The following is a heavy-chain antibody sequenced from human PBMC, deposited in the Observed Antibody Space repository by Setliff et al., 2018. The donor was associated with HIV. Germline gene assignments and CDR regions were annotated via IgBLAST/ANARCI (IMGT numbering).Heavy chain of an antibody. V-gene: IGHV1-69*05. D-gene: IGHD3-22*01. J-gene: IGHJ4*02. Sequence: SVKVSCKASGGTFSSYAISWVRQAPGQGLEWMGGIIPIFGTANYAQKFQGRVTITTDESTSTAYMELSSLRSEDTAVYYCARDNYYDSSGYRYFDYWGQGTPVTVSS. CDR2: IIPIFGTA. CDR3: ARDNYYDSSGYRYFDY. CDR1: GGTFSSYA.